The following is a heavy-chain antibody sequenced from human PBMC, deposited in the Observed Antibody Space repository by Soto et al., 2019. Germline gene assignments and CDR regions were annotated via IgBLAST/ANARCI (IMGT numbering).Heavy chain of an antibody. CDR2: MNPNSGNT. D-gene: IGHD3-16*01. Sequence: QVQLVQSGAEVKKPGASVKVSCKASGYTFTSYDINWVRQATGQGLEWMGWMNPNSGNTGYAQRFQGRVTMTTNTSISTAYMELNSLRSVDTAVYYCARELTSRAVDYWGQGTLVTVSS. V-gene: IGHV1-8*01. J-gene: IGHJ4*02. CDR3: ARELTSRAVDY. CDR1: GYTFTSYD.